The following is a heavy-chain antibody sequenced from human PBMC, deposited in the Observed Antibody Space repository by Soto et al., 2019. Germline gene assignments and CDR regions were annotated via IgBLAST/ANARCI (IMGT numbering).Heavy chain of an antibody. Sequence: EVQLVESGGGLVQPGRSLRLSCAASGFTFDDYAMHWVRQAPGKGLEWVSGISWNSGSIGYADSVKGRFTISRDNAKNSLYQQMNSPRDEDTALYYCAKDRLAVAGTGDYWGQGTLVTVSS. CDR1: GFTFDDYA. J-gene: IGHJ4*02. D-gene: IGHD6-19*01. V-gene: IGHV3-9*01. CDR2: ISWNSGSI. CDR3: AKDRLAVAGTGDY.